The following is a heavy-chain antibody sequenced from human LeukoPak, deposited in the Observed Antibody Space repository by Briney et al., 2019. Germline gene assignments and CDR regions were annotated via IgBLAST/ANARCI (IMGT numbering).Heavy chain of an antibody. CDR1: GGTFSSYA. CDR3: ARDGGCSGGSCPFDY. Sequence: SVKVSCRASGGTFSSYAISWVRQAPGQGLEWMGGIIPIFGTANYAQKFQGRVTITADKSTSTAYMELSSLRSEDTAVYYCARDGGCSGGSCPFDYWGQGTLVTVSS. V-gene: IGHV1-69*06. CDR2: IIPIFGTA. J-gene: IGHJ4*02. D-gene: IGHD2-15*01.